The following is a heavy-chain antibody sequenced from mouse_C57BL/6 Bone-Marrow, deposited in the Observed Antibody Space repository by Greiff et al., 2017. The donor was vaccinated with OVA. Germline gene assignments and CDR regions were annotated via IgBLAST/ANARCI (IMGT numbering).Heavy chain of an antibody. CDR1: GFTFSNYW. CDR3: TGGRLRRRAWFAY. V-gene: IGHV6-3*01. CDR2: IRLKSDNYAT. J-gene: IGHJ3*01. Sequence: EVQGVESGGGLVQPGGSMKLSCVASGFTFSNYWMNWVRQSPEKGLEWVAQIRLKSDNYATHYAESVKGRFTISRDDSKSSVYLQMNNLRAEDTGIYYCTGGRLRRRAWFAYWGQGTLVTVSA. D-gene: IGHD2-4*01.